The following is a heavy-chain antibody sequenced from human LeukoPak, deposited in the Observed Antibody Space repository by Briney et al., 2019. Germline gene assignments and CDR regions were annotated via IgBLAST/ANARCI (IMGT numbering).Heavy chain of an antibody. V-gene: IGHV3-23*01. D-gene: IGHD2-2*02. CDR1: GFTFSSYA. Sequence: PGGSLRLSXTASGFTFSSYAMTWVRQAPGKGLEWVSAISGSGGSTYYADSVKGRFTISRDNSKNTLYLQMNSLRAEDTAVYYCAKGPNCSTTSCYTVGLIDYWGQGTLVTVSS. CDR3: AKGPNCSTTSCYTVGLIDY. CDR2: ISGSGGST. J-gene: IGHJ4*02.